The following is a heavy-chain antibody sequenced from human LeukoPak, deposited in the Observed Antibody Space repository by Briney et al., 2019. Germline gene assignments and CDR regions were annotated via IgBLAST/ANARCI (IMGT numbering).Heavy chain of an antibody. CDR1: GFTFSSYG. D-gene: IGHD6-13*01. CDR3: AKDKQGDYFDY. Sequence: GGSLRLSCAASGFTFSSYGMHWGRQAPGKGREWVAVIWYDGSNKYYADSVKGRFTISRDNSKNTLYLQLNSLRAEDTAVYYCAKDKQGDYFDYWGQGTLVTVSS. V-gene: IGHV3-33*06. J-gene: IGHJ4*02. CDR2: IWYDGSNK.